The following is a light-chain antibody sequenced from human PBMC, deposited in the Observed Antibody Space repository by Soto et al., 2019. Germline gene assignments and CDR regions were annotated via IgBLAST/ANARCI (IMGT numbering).Light chain of an antibody. CDR2: DVS. J-gene: IGLJ2*01. Sequence: QSALTQPASVSGSPGQSITISCTGTSSDVGGYNYVSWYQQHPGKAPKLMIYDVSNRPSGVSNRFSGSKSGNTASLTISGLQAEDEADYDCSSYTSSSTLPVVFGGGTKLTVL. CDR3: SSYTSSSTLPVV. CDR1: SSDVGGYNY. V-gene: IGLV2-14*01.